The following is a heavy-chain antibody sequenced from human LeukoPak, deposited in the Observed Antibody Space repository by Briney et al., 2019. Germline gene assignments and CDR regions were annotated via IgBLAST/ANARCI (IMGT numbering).Heavy chain of an antibody. CDR1: GFSFSSYG. CDR2: ISGSASNT. CDR3: VKDSAFWSGYYDY. V-gene: IGHV3-23*01. J-gene: IGHJ4*02. D-gene: IGHD3-3*01. Sequence: GGSLRLSCAASGFSFSSYGISWVRPPAGKGLEWVSAISGSASNTSHAYSVEGRFTISRENTNNTVYLQMCTLRAQHTAAEYCVKDSAFWSGYYDYWGQGNLVTVSS.